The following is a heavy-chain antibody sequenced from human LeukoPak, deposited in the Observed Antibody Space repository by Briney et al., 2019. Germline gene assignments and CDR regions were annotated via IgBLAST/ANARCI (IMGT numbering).Heavy chain of an antibody. CDR1: GFTFSTYW. CDR3: ARNVYRTFDS. J-gene: IGHJ4*02. D-gene: IGHD1-14*01. CDR2: IKQDGSEK. Sequence: GGSLRLSCAASGFTFSTYWMSWVRQAPGKGLEWVADIKQDGSEKYYVDSVKDRFTISRDNAKNSLYLQMNSLRVEDTAVYYCARNVYRTFDSWDQGTLVTVSS. V-gene: IGHV3-7*01.